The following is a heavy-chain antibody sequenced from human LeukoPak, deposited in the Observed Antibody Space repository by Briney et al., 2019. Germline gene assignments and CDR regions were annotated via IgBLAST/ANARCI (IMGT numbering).Heavy chain of an antibody. Sequence: GESLRLSRVVSRLTFSSYATTWDRHAPGDGLGWVSTLIGSGASTFYADSVKGRFSISRDTSNNTLYMQMDSLRTEGTAVSYCAKDQFLAVADTIGYFDNWGQGILVTVSS. V-gene: IGHV3-23*01. D-gene: IGHD6-19*01. CDR1: RLTFSSYA. CDR2: LIGSGAST. CDR3: AKDQFLAVADTIGYFDN. J-gene: IGHJ4*02.